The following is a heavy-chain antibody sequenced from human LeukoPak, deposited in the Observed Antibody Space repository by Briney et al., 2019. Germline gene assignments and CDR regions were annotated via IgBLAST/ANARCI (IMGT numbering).Heavy chain of an antibody. D-gene: IGHD5-24*01. CDR1: GYSFTAYP. J-gene: IGHJ2*01. CDR3: ARDREEMDSVGWYLAV. V-gene: IGHV1-2*02. Sequence: ASVKVSCKASGYSFTAYPIHWVRQAPGQGLEWMGWMNPKRGTTNYAQNFQGRATMTRDTSISTAYLELNSLRSDDTAIYFCARDREEMDSVGWYLAVWGRGSLVTVSS. CDR2: MNPKRGTT.